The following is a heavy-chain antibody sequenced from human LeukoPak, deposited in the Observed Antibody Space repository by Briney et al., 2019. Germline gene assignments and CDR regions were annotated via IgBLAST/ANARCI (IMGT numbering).Heavy chain of an antibody. D-gene: IGHD5-18*01. CDR3: ARPRRKGVDTAMVSPFDY. CDR2: IIPIFGTA. Sequence: ASVKVSCKASGGIFSSYATSWVRQAPGQGLEWMGGIIPIFGTANYAQKFQGRVTITTDESTSTAYMELSSLRSEDTAVYYCARPRRKGVDTAMVSPFDYWGQGTLVTVSS. CDR1: GGIFSSYA. V-gene: IGHV1-69*05. J-gene: IGHJ4*02.